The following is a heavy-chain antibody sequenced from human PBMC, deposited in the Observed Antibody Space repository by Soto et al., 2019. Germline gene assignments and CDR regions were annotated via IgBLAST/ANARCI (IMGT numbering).Heavy chain of an antibody. D-gene: IGHD3-22*01. CDR1: GGSISSYY. J-gene: IGHJ4*02. Sequence: QVQLQESGPGLVKPSETLSLTCTVSGGSISSYYWSWIRQPPGKGLELIGYIYYSGSTNYNPSLKCRVTISVDTSKNQFSLKLSSVTAADTAVYYCAAGGDSSGFEYWGQGTLVTVYS. V-gene: IGHV4-59*01. CDR2: IYYSGST. CDR3: AAGGDSSGFEY.